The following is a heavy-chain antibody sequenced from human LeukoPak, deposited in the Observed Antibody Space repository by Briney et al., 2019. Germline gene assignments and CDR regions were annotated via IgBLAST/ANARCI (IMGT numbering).Heavy chain of an antibody. D-gene: IGHD5-24*01. CDR2: VYYSGST. Sequence: PSETLSLTCTVSGDSISSSPYYWSWIRQPPGKGLEWIGYVYYSGSTNYNPSLKSRVTMSVDASKNQFSLKLGSVTAADTAVYYCAEYIRRPGTYNFDFWGQGTLVTVSS. CDR1: GDSISSSPYY. J-gene: IGHJ4*02. V-gene: IGHV4-61*01. CDR3: AEYIRRPGTYNFDF.